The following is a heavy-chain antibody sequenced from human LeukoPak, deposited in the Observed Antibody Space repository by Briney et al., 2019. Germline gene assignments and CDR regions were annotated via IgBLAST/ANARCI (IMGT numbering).Heavy chain of an antibody. CDR3: ARDRLRVVVGYYFDY. CDR2: IWYDGSNK. D-gene: IGHD3-22*01. CDR1: GFTFSSYG. J-gene: IGHJ4*02. V-gene: IGHV3-33*01. Sequence: GGSLRLSCAACGFTFSSYGMHWVRQAPGKGLEGVAVIWYDGSNKYYADSVKGRFTISRDNSKNTLYLQMNSLRAEDTAVYYCARDRLRVVVGYYFDYWGQGTLVTVSS.